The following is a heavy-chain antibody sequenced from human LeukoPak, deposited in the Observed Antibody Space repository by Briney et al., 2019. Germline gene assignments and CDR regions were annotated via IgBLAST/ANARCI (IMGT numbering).Heavy chain of an antibody. Sequence: PGGSLRLSCAASGFTVSSNYMSWVRQGPGKGLECVSVISNDGDTYYADSVKGRFTISRDTSKNTVSLQMNSLRAEDTAVYYCAGDKTTGGWYEFDYWGQGTLVIVSS. D-gene: IGHD6-19*01. V-gene: IGHV3-53*01. J-gene: IGHJ4*02. CDR1: GFTVSSNY. CDR3: AGDKTTGGWYEFDY. CDR2: ISNDGDT.